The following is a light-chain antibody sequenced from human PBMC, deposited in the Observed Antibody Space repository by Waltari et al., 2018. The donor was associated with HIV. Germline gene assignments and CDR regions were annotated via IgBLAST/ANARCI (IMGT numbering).Light chain of an antibody. Sequence: SFVMTQSPSVSVAPGETAKITCGGENIGSRSVHWYQKKPGQAPVLVIYVDTDRPSGIPERFSGTNSGNTATLTITTVEAGDEADYYCQVWDSAGDHRVFGGGTKLTVL. CDR3: QVWDSAGDHRV. V-gene: IGLV3-21*04. J-gene: IGLJ2*01. CDR2: VDT. CDR1: NIGSRS.